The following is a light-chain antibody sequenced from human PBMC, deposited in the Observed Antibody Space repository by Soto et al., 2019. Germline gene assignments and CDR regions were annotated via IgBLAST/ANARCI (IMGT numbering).Light chain of an antibody. V-gene: IGKV3-20*01. Sequence: EVVLTQSPGTLSLSPGERVTLSCRASQSVASSYLAWYQQKPGRAPRLLFYGASSRATGIPDRFSGSGSGTDFTLTISRLEPEDFAVYYCQQYGGSPRTFGQGTKVDIK. J-gene: IGKJ1*01. CDR2: GAS. CDR1: QSVASSY. CDR3: QQYGGSPRT.